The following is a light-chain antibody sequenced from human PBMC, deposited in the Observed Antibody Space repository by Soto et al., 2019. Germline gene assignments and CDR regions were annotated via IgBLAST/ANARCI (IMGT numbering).Light chain of an antibody. CDR1: QSVSSSY. CDR2: GAS. Sequence: IGLSQSPVTLSLSQGERTTLSCRVSQSVSSSYLAWYQQNPGQAPRLLIHGASSRATGIPDRFSGSGSGTDFTLTISRLEPEDFALYYCQQYGSSPVTFGQGTRLEIK. CDR3: QQYGSSPVT. J-gene: IGKJ5*01. V-gene: IGKV3-20*01.